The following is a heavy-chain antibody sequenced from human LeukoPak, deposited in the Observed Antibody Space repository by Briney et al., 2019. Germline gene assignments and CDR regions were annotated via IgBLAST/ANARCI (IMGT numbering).Heavy chain of an antibody. Sequence: NPSETLSLTCTVSGGSISTSSHYWGWIRQPPGKGLEWIGSGYYSGSTHYNPSLKSRVTISVDTSKNQFSLKLTSVTAADTAVYYCARTYYFGSGSYHFDYWGQGTLVTVSS. J-gene: IGHJ4*02. V-gene: IGHV4-39*07. CDR3: ARTYYFGSGSYHFDY. CDR1: GGSISTSSHY. CDR2: GYYSGST. D-gene: IGHD3-10*01.